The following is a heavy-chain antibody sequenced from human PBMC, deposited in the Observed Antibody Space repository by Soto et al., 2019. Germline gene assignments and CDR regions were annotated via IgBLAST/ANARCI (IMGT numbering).Heavy chain of an antibody. D-gene: IGHD2-2*01. CDR1: GFTFSGSA. V-gene: IGHV3-73*01. CDR2: IRSKANSYAT. Sequence: PGGSLRLSCAASGFTFSGSAMHWVRQASGKGLEWVGRIRSKANSYATAYAASVKGRFTISRDDSKNTAYLQMNSLITEDTAVYYCTSYISYQPLGPLLLDYYYGMDVWGQGTTVTVSS. J-gene: IGHJ6*02. CDR3: TSYISYQPLGPLLLDYYYGMDV.